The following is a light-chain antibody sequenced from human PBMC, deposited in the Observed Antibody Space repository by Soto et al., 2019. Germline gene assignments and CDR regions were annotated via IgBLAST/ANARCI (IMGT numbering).Light chain of an antibody. CDR3: LQHYDFPPT. J-gene: IGKJ1*01. CDR1: QSISSS. CDR2: DAS. V-gene: IGKV1-5*01. Sequence: DIQMTQSPSTLSASVGDRVTITCRASQSISSSLAWYQQRPGKAPKLLIYDASSLESGVPSRFSGSGSGTEFTLTINSLQPDDFATYYCLQHYDFPPTFGQGTKVDIK.